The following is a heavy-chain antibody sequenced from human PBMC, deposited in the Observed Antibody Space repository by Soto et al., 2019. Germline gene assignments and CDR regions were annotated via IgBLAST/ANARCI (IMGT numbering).Heavy chain of an antibody. Sequence: QVQLVESGGGVVQPGRSLRLSCAASGFTFSRYAIHWVRQAPAKGLEWVAVISFDGSEKYYADSVKGRFTISRDNSKNTLSRQMNTLSPEDTAVYYCARQFTSDRGWFDHWGPGTLVIVSS. J-gene: IGHJ5*02. CDR3: ARQFTSDRGWFDH. CDR2: ISFDGSEK. CDR1: GFTFSRYA. D-gene: IGHD3-10*01. V-gene: IGHV3-30-3*01.